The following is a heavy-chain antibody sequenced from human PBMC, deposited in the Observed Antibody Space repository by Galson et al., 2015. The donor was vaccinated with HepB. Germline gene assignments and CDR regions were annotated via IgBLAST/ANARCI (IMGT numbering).Heavy chain of an antibody. J-gene: IGHJ4*02. V-gene: IGHV1-69*04. CDR3: ARESADYYYGSGTLDY. CDR1: GGTFSSYT. D-gene: IGHD3-10*01. Sequence: SVKVSCKASGGTFSSYTISWVRQAPGQGLEWMGRIIPILGIANYAQKFQGRVTITADKSTSTAYMELSSLRSEDTAVYYCARESADYYYGSGTLDYWGQGTLVTVSS. CDR2: IIPILGIA.